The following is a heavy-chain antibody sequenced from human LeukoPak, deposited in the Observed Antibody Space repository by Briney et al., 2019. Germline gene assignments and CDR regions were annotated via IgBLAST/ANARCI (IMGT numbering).Heavy chain of an antibody. D-gene: IGHD6-6*01. V-gene: IGHV3-21*01. CDR1: GFTFSSYE. J-gene: IGHJ4*02. CDR2: ISSSSSYI. Sequence: GGSLRLSCAASGFTFSSYEMNWVRQAPGKGLEWVSSISSSSSYIYYADSVKGRFTISRDNAKNSLYLQMNSLRAEDTAVYYCARESGSYSSSYRFDSWGQGTLVTVSS. CDR3: ARESGSYSSSYRFDS.